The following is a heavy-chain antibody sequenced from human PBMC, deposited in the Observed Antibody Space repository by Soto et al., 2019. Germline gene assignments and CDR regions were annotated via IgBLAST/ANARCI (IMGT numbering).Heavy chain of an antibody. Sequence: ASGKVSCKASGYTFTSYGIIWVRQAPGQGLEWMGWISAYNGNTNYAQKLQGRVTMTTDTSTSTAYMELRSLRSDDTAVYYCARDGKYYDFWSGPYGMDVWGQGTTVTVSS. CDR3: ARDGKYYDFWSGPYGMDV. V-gene: IGHV1-18*01. D-gene: IGHD3-3*01. J-gene: IGHJ6*02. CDR2: ISAYNGNT. CDR1: GYTFTSYG.